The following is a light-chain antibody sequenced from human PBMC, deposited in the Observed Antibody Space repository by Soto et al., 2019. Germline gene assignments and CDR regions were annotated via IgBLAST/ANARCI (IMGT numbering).Light chain of an antibody. CDR1: SSNIGNNY. V-gene: IGLV1-51*01. Sequence: QSVLTQPPSVSAAPGQKVTISCSGSSSNIGNNYVSWFQQFPGRAPKLLIYDNDERPSGIPDRFSGSKSATSATLGITGLQTGDEGDYYCGTWDSSLSAGVFGGGTKLTVL. J-gene: IGLJ2*01. CDR2: DND. CDR3: GTWDSSLSAGV.